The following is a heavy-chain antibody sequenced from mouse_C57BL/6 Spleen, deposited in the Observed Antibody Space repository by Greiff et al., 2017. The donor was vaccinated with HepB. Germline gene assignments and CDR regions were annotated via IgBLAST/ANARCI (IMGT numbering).Heavy chain of an antibody. CDR3: ARYCDGYFDY. D-gene: IGHD2-3*01. V-gene: IGHV1-20*01. CDR1: GYSFTGYF. J-gene: IGHJ2*01. Sequence: EVKLVESGPELVKPGDSVKISCKASGYSFTGYFMNWVMQSHGKSLEWIGRINPYNGDTFYNQKFKGKATLTVDKSSSTAHMELRSLTSEDSAVYYCARYCDGYFDYWGQGTTLTVSS. CDR2: INPYNGDT.